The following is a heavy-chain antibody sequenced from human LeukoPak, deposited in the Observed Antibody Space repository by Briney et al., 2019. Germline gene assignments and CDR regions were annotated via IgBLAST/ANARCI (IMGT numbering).Heavy chain of an antibody. CDR1: GFTFISYW. D-gene: IGHD2-2*01. CDR3: ARDRYCSSTSCPNYYYYYYMDV. CDR2: IKQDGSEK. V-gene: IGHV3-7*01. J-gene: IGHJ6*03. Sequence: GGSLRLSCAASGFTFISYWMSWVRQAPGKGLEWVANIKQDGSEKYYVDSVKGRFTISRDNAKNSLYLQMNSLRAEDTAVYYCARDRYCSSTSCPNYYYYYYMDVWGKGTTVTVSS.